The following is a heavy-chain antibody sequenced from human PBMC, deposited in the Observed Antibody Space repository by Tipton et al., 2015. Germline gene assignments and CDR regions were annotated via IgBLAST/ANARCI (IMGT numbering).Heavy chain of an antibody. CDR2: TGGTGVSR. CDR1: GFTVSSNY. Sequence: SLRLSCAASGFTVSSNYMSWVRQAPGKGLEWVSGTGGTGVSRDYADSVKGRFTISRDNSKNTLSLQMNSLRAEDTAVYYCARLVGVGSYYFDFWGQGTLVTVSS. J-gene: IGHJ4*02. V-gene: IGHV3-53*01. D-gene: IGHD2-15*01. CDR3: ARLVGVGSYYFDF.